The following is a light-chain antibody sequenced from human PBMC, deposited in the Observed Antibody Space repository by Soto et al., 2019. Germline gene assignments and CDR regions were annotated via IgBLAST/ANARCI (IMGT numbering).Light chain of an antibody. V-gene: IGKV1-39*01. Sequence: DIQMTQSPSSLSASVGDRVTITCRASQSISSALNWYQQKPGKAPKLLIDGAFSLQSGVPSRFSGSGSVTDFTLTISSLQPEDFATYYCQQTYTAPPTFGRGTKVDIK. CDR3: QQTYTAPPT. J-gene: IGKJ1*01. CDR2: GAF. CDR1: QSISSA.